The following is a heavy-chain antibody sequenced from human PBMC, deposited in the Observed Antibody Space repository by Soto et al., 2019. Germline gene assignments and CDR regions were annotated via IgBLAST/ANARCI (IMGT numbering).Heavy chain of an antibody. V-gene: IGHV3-30*03. Sequence: ESGGGVVQPGRSLRLSCAASGFTFSSYGMHWVRQAPGKGLEWVAVISYEGSNKYYADSVKGRFTISRDNSKNPLYLQMNSLRAEDTAVYYGAHGGYSNYRDYGMDVWGQGTTVTVSS. CDR1: GFTFSSYG. D-gene: IGHD4-4*01. CDR3: AHGGYSNYRDYGMDV. J-gene: IGHJ6*02. CDR2: ISYEGSNK.